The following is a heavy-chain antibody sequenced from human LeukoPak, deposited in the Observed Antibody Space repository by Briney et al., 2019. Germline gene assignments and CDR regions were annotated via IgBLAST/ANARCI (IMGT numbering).Heavy chain of an antibody. CDR3: ARVSADTAFDY. CDR1: GYTFTSYY. J-gene: IGHJ4*02. CDR2: INPSGGST. V-gene: IGHV1-46*01. D-gene: IGHD5-18*01. Sequence: ASVKVSCKASGYTFTSYYMHWVRQAPGQGLEWMGIINPSGGSTSYAQKFQGRVTMTRDTSTSTVYMELSSLRSDDTAVYYCARVSADTAFDYWGQGTLVTVSS.